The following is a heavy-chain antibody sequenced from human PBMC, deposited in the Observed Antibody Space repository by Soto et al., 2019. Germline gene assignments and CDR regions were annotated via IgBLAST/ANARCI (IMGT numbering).Heavy chain of an antibody. CDR2: ISGSGGST. CDR3: AKDRWDSSGWYSPYDY. CDR1: GFTFSSYA. D-gene: IGHD6-19*01. V-gene: IGHV3-23*01. J-gene: IGHJ4*02. Sequence: GGSLRLSCAASGFTFSSYAMSWVRQAPGKGLEWVSAISGSGGSTYYADSVKGRFTISRDNSKNTLYLQMNSLRAEDTAVYYCAKDRWDSSGWYSPYDYWGQGTLVTVSS.